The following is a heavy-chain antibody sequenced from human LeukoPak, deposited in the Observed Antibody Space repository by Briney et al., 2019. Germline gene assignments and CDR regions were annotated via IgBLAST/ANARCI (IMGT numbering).Heavy chain of an antibody. CDR1: GGSISSYY. V-gene: IGHV4-59*01. CDR2: IYYSGST. D-gene: IGHD6-13*01. CDR3: ARGRIAAAGTYYYYYGMDV. Sequence: SETLSLTCTVSGGSISSYYWSWIRQPPGKGLEWIGYIYYSGSTNYNPSLKSRVTISVDTSKNQFSLKLSSVTAADTAVYYCARGRIAAAGTYYYYYGMDVWGQGTTVTVSS. J-gene: IGHJ6*02.